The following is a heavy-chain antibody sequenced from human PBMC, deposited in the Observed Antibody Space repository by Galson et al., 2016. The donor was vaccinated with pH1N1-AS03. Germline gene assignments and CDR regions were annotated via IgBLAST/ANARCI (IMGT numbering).Heavy chain of an antibody. D-gene: IGHD3-10*01. CDR1: GFTFSTFA. CDR2: VSGGGTNT. J-gene: IGHJ4*02. V-gene: IGHV3-23*01. CDR3: APCGSGRPDRAFHY. Sequence: SLRLSCAASGFTFSTFAISWLRQAPGKGLEWVACVSGGGTNTYYADSLLGRFTVSRDNSKNSLYLHMNNVRAEDTAIYCCAPCGSGRPDRAFHYWGLGTLVTVSS.